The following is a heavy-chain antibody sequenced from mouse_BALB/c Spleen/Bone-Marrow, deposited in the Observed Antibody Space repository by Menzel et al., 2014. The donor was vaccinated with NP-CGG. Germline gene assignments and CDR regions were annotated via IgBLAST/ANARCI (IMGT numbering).Heavy chain of an antibody. V-gene: IGHV4-1*02. Sequence: EVQRVESGGGLVQPGGSLKLSCAASGFAFTSYWMSWVRQAPGKRLQWIGEINPNTGTINSTPALKDKFISARDHGMKTLYLEMSKLRSGDTGLYVCASVHYYGCFAYWGRGTLVTVSA. CDR3: ASVHYYGCFAY. D-gene: IGHD1-2*01. J-gene: IGHJ3*01. CDR1: GFAFTSYW. CDR2: INPNTGTI.